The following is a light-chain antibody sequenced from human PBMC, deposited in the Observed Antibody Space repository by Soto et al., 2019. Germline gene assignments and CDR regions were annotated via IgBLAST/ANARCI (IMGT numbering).Light chain of an antibody. CDR3: SSYTSSSTLYV. Sequence: QSVLTQPAYVYGSPGQSITISCTGTSSDVANYNYVSWYQQHPGKAPKLIIYDVSNRPSGVSNRFSGSKSGNTASLTISGLQAEDEADYYCSSYTSSSTLYVFGTGTKVTVL. CDR2: DVS. V-gene: IGLV2-14*01. CDR1: SSDVANYNY. J-gene: IGLJ1*01.